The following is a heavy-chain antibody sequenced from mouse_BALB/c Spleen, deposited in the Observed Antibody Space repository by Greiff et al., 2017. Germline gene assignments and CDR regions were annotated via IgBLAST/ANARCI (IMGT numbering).Heavy chain of an antibody. D-gene: IGHD3-2*01. Sequence: VKLMESGPGLVQPSQSLSITCTVSGFSLTSYGVHWVRQPPGKGLEWLGVIWAGGSTNYNSALMSRLSISKDNSKSQVFLKMNSLQTDDTAMYYCARDLDSSGYVRFAYGGQGTLVTVSA. CDR2: IWAGGST. V-gene: IGHV2-9*02. J-gene: IGHJ3*01. CDR3: ARDLDSSGYVRFAY. CDR1: GFSLTSYG.